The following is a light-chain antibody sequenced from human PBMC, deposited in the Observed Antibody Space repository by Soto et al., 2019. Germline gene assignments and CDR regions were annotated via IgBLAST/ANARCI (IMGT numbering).Light chain of an antibody. CDR2: AAS. Sequence: RVTLSRVSLSANVGDRVTITCRASQGISSYLAWYQQKPGKAPKLLIYAASTLQSGVPSRFSGSGSGTDFTLTISSLQPEDFAPYYCQHYTSYSEAFGQGTNVDIK. CDR3: QHYTSYSEA. V-gene: IGKV1-9*01. J-gene: IGKJ1*01. CDR1: QGISSY.